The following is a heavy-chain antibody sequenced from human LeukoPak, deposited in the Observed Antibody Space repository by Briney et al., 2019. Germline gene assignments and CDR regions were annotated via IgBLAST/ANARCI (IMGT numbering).Heavy chain of an antibody. J-gene: IGHJ4*02. CDR1: GFTFSSYS. V-gene: IGHV3-21*01. D-gene: IGHD3-22*01. Sequence: GGSLRLSCAASGFTFSSYSMNWVRQAPGKGLEWVSSISSSSSYIYYADSVKGRFTISRDNAKNSLYQQMNSLRAEDTAVYYCVGYDSSGYYSFDYWGQGTLVTVSS. CDR3: VGYDSSGYYSFDY. CDR2: ISSSSSYI.